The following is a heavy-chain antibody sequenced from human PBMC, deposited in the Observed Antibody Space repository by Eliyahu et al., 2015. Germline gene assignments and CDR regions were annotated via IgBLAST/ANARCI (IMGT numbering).Heavy chain of an antibody. V-gene: IGHV4-34*02. CDR1: GGSFSGYY. Sequence: QVQLQQWGAGLLXPSETLSLTXAVSGGSFSGYYWIWIRQSPGKGLEWIGEINHGGSTNYNPSLKSRVTISIDTSKNQFSLQLSSVTAADTAVYYCARDQIXAFDIWGQGTMVTVSS. D-gene: IGHD2-2*01. CDR2: INHGGST. J-gene: IGHJ3*02. CDR3: ARDQIXAFDI.